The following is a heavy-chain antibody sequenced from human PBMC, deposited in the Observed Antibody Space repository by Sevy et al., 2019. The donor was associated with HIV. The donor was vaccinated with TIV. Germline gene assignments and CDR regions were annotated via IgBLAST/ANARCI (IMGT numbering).Heavy chain of an antibody. CDR1: GGSITSLY. CDR3: AGENAWGRCYS. J-gene: IGHJ4*02. Sequence: SETLSLTCTVSGGSITSLYWGWIRQPPGKGLEWIATIYYNGNTNYHPSLKSRVTISLDTSKKQFSLRLSSVAAADRAIYYGAGENAWGRCYSWGQGTLVTVSS. CDR2: IYYNGNT. D-gene: IGHD1-26*01. V-gene: IGHV4-59*08.